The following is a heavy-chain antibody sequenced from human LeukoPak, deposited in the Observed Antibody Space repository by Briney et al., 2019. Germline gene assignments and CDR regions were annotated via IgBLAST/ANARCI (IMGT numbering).Heavy chain of an antibody. CDR3: AKFYSRASYFDY. CDR1: GFTFIDYD. CDR2: IGIRGDT. Sequence: QAGGSLRLSCAASGFTFIDYDMHWVRQGTGKGLEWVSAIGIRGDTHYAGSVKGRFTISRENAESSLYLQMNSLRAEDTAVYYCAKFYSRASYFDYWGQGTLVTVSS. V-gene: IGHV3-13*01. D-gene: IGHD6-13*01. J-gene: IGHJ4*02.